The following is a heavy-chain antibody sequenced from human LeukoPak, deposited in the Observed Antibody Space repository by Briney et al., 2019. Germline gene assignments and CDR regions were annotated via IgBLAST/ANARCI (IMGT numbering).Heavy chain of an antibody. J-gene: IGHJ6*03. CDR2: IIPIFGTA. CDR1: GGTFSSYA. Sequence: ASVKVSXKASGGTFSSYAISWVRQAPGQGLEWMGGIIPIFGTAKYAQKFQGRVTITADESTSTAYMALSSLRSEDTAVYYCARAERITIFGVVTPGYYYYMDVWGKGTTVTVSS. CDR3: ARAERITIFGVVTPGYYYYMDV. V-gene: IGHV1-69*13. D-gene: IGHD3-3*01.